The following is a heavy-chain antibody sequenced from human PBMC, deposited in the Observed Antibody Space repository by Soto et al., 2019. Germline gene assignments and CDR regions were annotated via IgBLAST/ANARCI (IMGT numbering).Heavy chain of an antibody. V-gene: IGHV3-23*01. CDR2: ISGSGGST. CDR1: GFTFSSYA. CDR3: AKDLDSSSCLGMDV. Sequence: EVQLLESGGGLVQPGGSLRLSCAASGFTFSSYAMSWVRQAPGKGLEWVSAISGSGGSTYYADSVKGRFTISRDNSKNTLYLQMNSLRAGDTAVYYCAKDLDSSSCLGMDVWGQGTTVTVSS. J-gene: IGHJ6*02. D-gene: IGHD6-13*01.